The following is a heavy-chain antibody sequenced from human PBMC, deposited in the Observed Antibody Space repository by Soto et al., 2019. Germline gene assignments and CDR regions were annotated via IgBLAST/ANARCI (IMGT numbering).Heavy chain of an antibody. V-gene: IGHV4-31*03. CDR2: IYYSGST. Sequence: QVQLQESGPGLVKPSQTLSLTCTVSGGSISSGGYYWSWIRQHPGKGLEWIGYIYYSGSTYYNPSLKSRVTISVDTSKNRFSLKLSSVTAADTAVYYCARVRTAYGGNHWYFDLWGRGTLVTVSS. J-gene: IGHJ2*01. CDR1: GGSISSGGYY. CDR3: ARVRTAYGGNHWYFDL. D-gene: IGHD2-15*01.